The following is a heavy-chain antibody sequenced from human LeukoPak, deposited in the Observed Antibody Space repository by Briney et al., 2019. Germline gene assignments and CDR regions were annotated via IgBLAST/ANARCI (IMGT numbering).Heavy chain of an antibody. V-gene: IGHV3-23*01. D-gene: IGHD1-14*01. J-gene: IGHJ4*02. CDR1: GFTFSSYA. CDR3: AKSQPIGELEPHFDY. Sequence: GGSLRLSCAASGFTFSSYAMSWVRQAPGKGPEWVSAISGSGGSTYYADSVKGRFTISRDNSKNTLYLQMNSLRAEDTAVYYCAKSQPIGELEPHFDYWGQGTLVTVSS. CDR2: ISGSGGST.